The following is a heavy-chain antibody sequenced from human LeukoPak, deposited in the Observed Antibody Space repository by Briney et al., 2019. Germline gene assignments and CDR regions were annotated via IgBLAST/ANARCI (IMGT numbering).Heavy chain of an antibody. V-gene: IGHV1-46*01. CDR2: IHPSGGAT. D-gene: IGHD4-17*01. CDR1: GYTLSNYY. CDR3: ARVFWDSGYYGGFDF. Sequence: GASVKVSCKASGYTLSNYYMHWVRQAPGQGLEWMGVIHPSGGATSYAQNFQGRVSMTWDTSTSTVYMKLTSLRSEDTAVYYCARVFWDSGYYGGFDFWGQGTLMTVSS. J-gene: IGHJ4*02.